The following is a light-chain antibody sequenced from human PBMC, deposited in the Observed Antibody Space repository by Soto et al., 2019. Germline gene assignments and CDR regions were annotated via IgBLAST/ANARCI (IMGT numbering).Light chain of an antibody. CDR1: QSVSDTH. Sequence: EIVLTQSPGALSLSPGESATLSCRASQSVSDTHVAWYQQRPGQAPRLLIYDASRRDIGVPDRFIGSGSATDFTLTISGLEPEDFAVYFCQQYDSSPKTFGQGTKVDI. CDR3: QQYDSSPKT. V-gene: IGKV3-20*01. J-gene: IGKJ1*01. CDR2: DAS.